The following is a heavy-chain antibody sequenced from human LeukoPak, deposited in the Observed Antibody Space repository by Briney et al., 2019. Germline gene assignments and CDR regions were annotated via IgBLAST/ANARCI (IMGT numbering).Heavy chain of an antibody. Sequence: GGSLRLSCAASGFAFSSYAMHWVRQAPGKGLEWVAVMSYDGSNKYYADSVKGRFTISRDNSKNTLYLQMNSLRAEDTAVYYCARDPSSSWPDYWGQGTLVTVSS. D-gene: IGHD6-13*01. V-gene: IGHV3-30*01. CDR2: MSYDGSNK. CDR1: GFAFSSYA. J-gene: IGHJ4*02. CDR3: ARDPSSSWPDY.